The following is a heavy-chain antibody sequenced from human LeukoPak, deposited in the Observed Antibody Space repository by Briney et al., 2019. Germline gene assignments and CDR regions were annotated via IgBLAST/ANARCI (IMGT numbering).Heavy chain of an antibody. D-gene: IGHD1-26*01. CDR3: ARHQNGRPTTFDY. CDR2: IYYSGST. CDR1: GGSISYYY. Sequence: SETLSLTCTVSGGSISYYYWSWIRQPPGKGLEWIGYIYYSGSTKYNPSLKSRVTISVDTSKNQFSLRLSSVTAADTAVYYCARHQNGRPTTFDYWGQGTLVTVSS. V-gene: IGHV4-59*08. J-gene: IGHJ4*02.